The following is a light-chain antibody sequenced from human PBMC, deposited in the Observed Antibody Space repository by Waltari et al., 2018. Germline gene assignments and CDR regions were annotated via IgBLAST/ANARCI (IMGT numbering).Light chain of an antibody. CDR1: QSLLHRNGKNY. Sequence: DIVMTQSPLSLPVTPGEPASISCRSNQSLLHRNGKNYVDWYLQKPGQSPQLLIYLGSNRASGVPDRFSGSGSGTDFTLKISRVEAEDVGFYYCMHALETRNTFGPGTKVDIK. CDR3: MHALETRNT. CDR2: LGS. V-gene: IGKV2-28*01. J-gene: IGKJ3*01.